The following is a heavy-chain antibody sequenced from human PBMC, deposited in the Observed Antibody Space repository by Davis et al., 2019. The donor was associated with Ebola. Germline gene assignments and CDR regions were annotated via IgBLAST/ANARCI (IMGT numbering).Heavy chain of an antibody. CDR2: INQDGTEE. CDR1: GFTFSGYW. Sequence: GGSLRLSCAASGFTFSGYWMSWVRQAPGKGLEWVANINQDGTEEKYVDSVKGRFTFSRDNTKNSLYLQMSSLRANDTDNYYCARDLGYGGNAFFDYWGQGTPVSVSS. V-gene: IGHV3-7*03. D-gene: IGHD4-23*01. CDR3: ARDLGYGGNAFFDY. J-gene: IGHJ4*02.